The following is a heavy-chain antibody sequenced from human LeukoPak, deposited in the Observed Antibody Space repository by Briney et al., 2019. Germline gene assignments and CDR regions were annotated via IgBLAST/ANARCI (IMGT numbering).Heavy chain of an antibody. Sequence: PGGSLRLSCAASGFTFSSYWVTWVRQAPGKGLEWIGEINHSGSTNYNPSLKSRVTISVDTSKNQFSLKLSSVTAADTAVYYCARFPTFGAFDIWGQGTMVTVPS. CDR2: INHSGST. CDR1: GFTFSSYW. CDR3: ARFPTFGAFDI. D-gene: IGHD3-10*01. J-gene: IGHJ3*02. V-gene: IGHV4-4*02.